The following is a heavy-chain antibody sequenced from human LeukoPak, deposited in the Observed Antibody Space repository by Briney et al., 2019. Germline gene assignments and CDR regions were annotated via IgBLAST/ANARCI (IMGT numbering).Heavy chain of an antibody. CDR2: VHLNGRT. V-gene: IGHV4-4*02. J-gene: IGHJ4*02. CDR1: GGSVTSTNW. CDR3: AREGGFYRPLDY. Sequence: SGTLSLTCGVSGGSVTSTNWWTWVRQPPGGGLEWIGEVHLNGRTHYSPSLESRVTMSVDMSENHVSLQLTSVTAADSAVYYCAREGGFYRPLDYSGPGTLVIVS. D-gene: IGHD6-25*01.